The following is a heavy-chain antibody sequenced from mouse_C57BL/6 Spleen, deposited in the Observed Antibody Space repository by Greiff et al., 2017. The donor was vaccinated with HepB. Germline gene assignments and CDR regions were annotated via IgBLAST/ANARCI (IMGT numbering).Heavy chain of an antibody. CDR1: GYTFTDYE. D-gene: IGHD1-1*01. Sequence: QVQLKQSGAELVRPGASVTLSCKASGYTFTDYEMHWVKQTPVHGLEWIGAIDPETGGTAYNQKFKGKAILTADKSSSTAYMELRSLTSEDSAVYYCTIITTVVATPGYFDVWGTGTTVTVSS. V-gene: IGHV1-15*01. J-gene: IGHJ1*03. CDR2: IDPETGGT. CDR3: TIITTVVATPGYFDV.